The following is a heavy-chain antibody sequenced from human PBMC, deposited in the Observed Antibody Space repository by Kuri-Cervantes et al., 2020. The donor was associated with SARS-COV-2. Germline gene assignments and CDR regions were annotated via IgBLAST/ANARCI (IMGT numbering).Heavy chain of an antibody. V-gene: IGHV3-30*19. CDR1: GFTFTAYG. D-gene: IGHD3-3*01. CDR2: ISYDGSNK. Sequence: GGSLRLSCATSGFTFTAYGMHWVRQAPGKGLEWVAVISYDGSNKYYADSVKGRFTISRDNSKNTLYLQMNSLRAEDTAVYYCARDFWWRGSGHWGPTTTHYYMDVWGKGTTVTVSS. J-gene: IGHJ6*03. CDR3: ARDFWWRGSGHWGPTTTHYYMDV.